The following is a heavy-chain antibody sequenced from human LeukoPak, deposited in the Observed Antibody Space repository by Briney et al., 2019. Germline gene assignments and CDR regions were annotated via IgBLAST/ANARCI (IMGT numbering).Heavy chain of an antibody. CDR1: GGSFSGYY. V-gene: IGHV4-34*01. D-gene: IGHD2-15*01. CDR2: INHSGST. Sequence: SETLSLTCAVYGGSFSGYYWSWIRQPPGKGLEWIGEINHSGSTNYNPSLKGRVTISVDTSKNQFSLKLSSVTAADTAVYYCARGRSRYCSGGSCYPELGYWGQGTLVTVSS. CDR3: ARGRSRYCSGGSCYPELGY. J-gene: IGHJ4*02.